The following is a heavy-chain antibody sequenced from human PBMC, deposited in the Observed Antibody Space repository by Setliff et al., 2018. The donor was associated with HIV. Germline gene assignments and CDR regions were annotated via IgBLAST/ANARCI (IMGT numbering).Heavy chain of an antibody. CDR2: INTGNGDT. CDR3: AKGQTEYFYDSSGYYSLGY. J-gene: IGHJ4*02. D-gene: IGHD3-22*01. V-gene: IGHV1-3*04. Sequence: EASVKVSCKASGYTFPFYAMHWVRQAPGQSLEWMGWINTGNGDTKYSQKFLGRVTITRDTSASTAYMELSSLRSEDTAVYYCAKGQTEYFYDSSGYYSLGYWGQGTLVTISS. CDR1: GYTFPFYA.